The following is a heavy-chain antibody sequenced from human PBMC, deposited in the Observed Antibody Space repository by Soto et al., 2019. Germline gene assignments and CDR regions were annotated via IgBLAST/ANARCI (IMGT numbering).Heavy chain of an antibody. CDR2: MFPGDSDT. V-gene: IGHV5-51*01. J-gene: IGHJ6*02. D-gene: IGHD6-19*01. CDR1: GYSFTPYW. Sequence: DSLKISGKGSGYSFTPYWIGWVRQLPGQGLEWMGVMFPGDSDTRYSPSFQGQVTMSADPSTNTAYLEWSSLKAADSAMYYCARVPDSSLGTMDVWGQGTTVTV. CDR3: ARVPDSSLGTMDV.